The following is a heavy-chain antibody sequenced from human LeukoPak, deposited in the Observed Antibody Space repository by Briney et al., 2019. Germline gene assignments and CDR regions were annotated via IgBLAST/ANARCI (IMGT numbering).Heavy chain of an antibody. Sequence: PSETLSLTCAVYGGSFSGYYWSWIRQPPGKGLEWIGSIYHSGSTYYNPSLKSRVTISVDTSKNQFSLKLSSVTAADTAVYYCARESGYCSGGSCYDYFDYWGQGTLVTVSS. V-gene: IGHV4-34*01. J-gene: IGHJ4*02. D-gene: IGHD2-15*01. CDR3: ARESGYCSGGSCYDYFDY. CDR1: GGSFSGYY. CDR2: IYHSGST.